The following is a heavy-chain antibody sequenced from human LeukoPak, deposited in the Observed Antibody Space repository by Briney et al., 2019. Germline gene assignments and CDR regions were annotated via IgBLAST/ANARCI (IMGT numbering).Heavy chain of an antibody. CDR1: GGSISSSSYY. CDR3: AREGTRTSRFIVVVPAATRDAFDI. Sequence: SSETLSLTCTVSGGSISSSSYYWGWIRQPPGKGLKWIGSIYYSGSTYYNPSLKSRVTISVDTSKNQFSLKLSSVTAADTAVYYCAREGTRTSRFIVVVPAATRDAFDIWGQRTMVTVSS. CDR2: IYYSGST. V-gene: IGHV4-39*07. J-gene: IGHJ3*02. D-gene: IGHD2-2*01.